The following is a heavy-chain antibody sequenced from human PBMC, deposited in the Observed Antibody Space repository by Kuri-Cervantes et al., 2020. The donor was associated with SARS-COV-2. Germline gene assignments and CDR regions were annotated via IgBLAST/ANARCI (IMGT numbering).Heavy chain of an antibody. Sequence: LSLTCAASGFTFSSYSMNWVRQAPGKGLEWVSSISSSGSYIYYADSVKGRFTISRDNAKNSLYLQMNSLRAEDTAVYYCARLSSSWYLDHWGQGTLVTVSS. CDR3: ARLSSSWYLDH. CDR1: GFTFSSYS. D-gene: IGHD6-13*01. V-gene: IGHV3-21*01. J-gene: IGHJ4*02. CDR2: ISSSGSYI.